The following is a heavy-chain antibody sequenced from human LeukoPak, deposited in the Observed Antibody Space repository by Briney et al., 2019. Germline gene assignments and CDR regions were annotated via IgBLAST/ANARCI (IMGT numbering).Heavy chain of an antibody. CDR1: GFTFSSYG. J-gene: IGHJ5*02. V-gene: IGHV3-30*02. CDR3: AKVVGPYSSGWYDGGYNWFDP. D-gene: IGHD6-19*01. CDR2: IRYDGSNK. Sequence: QAGGSLRLSCAASGFTFSSYGMHWVRQAPGKGLEWVAFIRYDGSNKYYADSVKGRFTISRDNSKNTLYLQMNSLRAEDTAVYYCAKVVGPYSSGWYDGGYNWFDPWGQGTLVTVSS.